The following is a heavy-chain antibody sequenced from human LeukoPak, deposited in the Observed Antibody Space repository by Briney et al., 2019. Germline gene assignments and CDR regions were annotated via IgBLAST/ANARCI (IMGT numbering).Heavy chain of an antibody. CDR3: ARGKKGSLYYYYYMDV. CDR2: INHSGST. J-gene: IGHJ6*03. Sequence: SETLSLTCAVYGGSFSGYYWSWIRQPPGKGLEWIGEINHSGSTNYNPSLKSRVTISVDTSKNQFSLKLSSVTAADTAVYYCARGKKGSLYYYYYMDVWGKGTTVTVSS. CDR1: GGSFSGYY. V-gene: IGHV4-34*01.